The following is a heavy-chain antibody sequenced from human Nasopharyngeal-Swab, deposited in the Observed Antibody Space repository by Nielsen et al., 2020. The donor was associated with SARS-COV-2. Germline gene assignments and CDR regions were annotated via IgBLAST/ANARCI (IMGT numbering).Heavy chain of an antibody. Sequence: SETLPLTCTVSGGSISSYYWSWIRQPPGKGLEWIGYIYYSGSTNYNPSLKSRVTISVDTSKNQFSLKLSSVTAADTAVYYCARRGFITGRAGYYYYMDVWGKGTTVTVSS. CDR3: ARRGFITGRAGYYYYMDV. J-gene: IGHJ6*03. CDR1: GGSISSYY. V-gene: IGHV4-59*08. CDR2: IYYSGST. D-gene: IGHD1-20*01.